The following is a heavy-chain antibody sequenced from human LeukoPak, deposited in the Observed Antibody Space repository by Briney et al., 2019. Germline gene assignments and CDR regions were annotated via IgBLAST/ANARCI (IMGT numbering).Heavy chain of an antibody. J-gene: IGHJ4*02. CDR2: INHSGST. CDR3: ATYYDRSGYKWDY. CDR1: GGSLSGYY. Sequence: SETLSLTCAVYGGSLSGYYWSWIRQPPGRGLEWIGEINHSGSTNYNPSLKSRVTISLDESKNQFSLKLNSVTAADTAMYYCATYYDRSGYKWDYWGQGTLVTVSS. V-gene: IGHV4-34*01. D-gene: IGHD3-22*01.